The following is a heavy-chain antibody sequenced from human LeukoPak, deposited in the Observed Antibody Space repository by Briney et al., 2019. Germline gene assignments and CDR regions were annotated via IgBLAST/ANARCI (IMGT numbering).Heavy chain of an antibody. D-gene: IGHD3-22*01. J-gene: IGHJ1*01. CDR2: ISSSSSTI. V-gene: IGHV3-48*04. CDR3: ARGHSSGYTYFQH. CDR1: GFTFSSYS. Sequence: GGSLRLSCAASGFTFSSYSMNWVRQAPGKGLEWVSYISSSSSTIYYADSVKGRFTISRDNAKNSLYLQMNSLRAEDTAVYYCARGHSSGYTYFQHWGQGTLVTVSS.